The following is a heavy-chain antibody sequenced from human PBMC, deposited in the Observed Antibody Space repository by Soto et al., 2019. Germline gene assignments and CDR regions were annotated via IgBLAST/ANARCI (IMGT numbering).Heavy chain of an antibody. CDR3: AKGKYDFWSPYYFDS. CDR2: FTWNSRVL. V-gene: IGHV3-9*01. D-gene: IGHD3-3*01. CDR1: GLNFDDFA. J-gene: IGHJ4*02. Sequence: EVQLVESGGRLVQPGRCLRLSCVGTGLNFDDFAMHWVRQAPGKGLEWVSGFTWNSRVLAYADSVKGRFTISRDNARNSLYLQMDSLRDEDTALYYCAKGKYDFWSPYYFDSWGQGTLVTVSS.